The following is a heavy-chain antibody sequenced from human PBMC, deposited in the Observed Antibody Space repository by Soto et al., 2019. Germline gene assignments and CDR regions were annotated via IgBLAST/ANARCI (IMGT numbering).Heavy chain of an antibody. CDR2: INMDGTKT. J-gene: IGHJ5*02. Sequence: GGSLRLSCVASEFTFSKYWMHWVRQAPGKGLVWVSRINMDGTKTAYADSVKGRFTVSRDNANNTLYLQMNSLGVEDTAVYYCARDYYYDTRSSSVNWFDPWGQGTLVTVSS. V-gene: IGHV3-74*01. D-gene: IGHD3-22*01. CDR1: EFTFSKYW. CDR3: ARDYYYDTRSSSVNWFDP.